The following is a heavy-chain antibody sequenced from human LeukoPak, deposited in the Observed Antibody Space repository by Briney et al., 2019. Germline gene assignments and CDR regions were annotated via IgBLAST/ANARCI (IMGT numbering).Heavy chain of an antibody. D-gene: IGHD3-3*01. Sequence: SQTLSLTCTVSGGSISSGSYYWSWIRQPAGKGLEWIGRIYTSGSTNYNPSLKSRVTISVDTSKNQFSLKLSSVTAADTAVYYCARGPPGFWSGYYLDLWGRGTLVTVSS. CDR3: ARGPPGFWSGYYLDL. CDR2: IYTSGST. CDR1: GGSISSGSYY. J-gene: IGHJ2*01. V-gene: IGHV4-61*02.